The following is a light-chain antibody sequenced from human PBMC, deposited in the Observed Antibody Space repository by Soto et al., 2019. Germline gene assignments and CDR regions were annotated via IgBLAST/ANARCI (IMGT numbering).Light chain of an antibody. Sequence: EIVLAQSPATLSLSPGERATLSCRASQSVSISLAWYQQKPGQAPRLLIYDASNRATGVPARFSGSGSRTDFTLTVSSLEPEDFALYYCQQRSNWPPEITFGQGTRLEIK. V-gene: IGKV3-11*01. J-gene: IGKJ5*01. CDR1: QSVSIS. CDR3: QQRSNWPPEIT. CDR2: DAS.